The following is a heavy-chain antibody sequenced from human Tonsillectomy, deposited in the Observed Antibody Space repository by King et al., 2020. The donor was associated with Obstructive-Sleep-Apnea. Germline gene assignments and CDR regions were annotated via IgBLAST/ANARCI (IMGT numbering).Heavy chain of an antibody. CDR2: IYYSGST. CDR1: GGSISSYY. CDR3: GRHFSSGYYYYGMDV. Sequence: QLQESGPGLVKPSETLSLTCTVSGGSISSYYWSWIRQPPGKGLEWIGYIYYSGSTNYDPSPKSRGTISVDTSKNQFSLQLSSWTAADTAVYYCGRHFSSGYYYYGMDVWGQGTTVTVSS. J-gene: IGHJ6*02. V-gene: IGHV4-59*08. D-gene: IGHD7-27*01.